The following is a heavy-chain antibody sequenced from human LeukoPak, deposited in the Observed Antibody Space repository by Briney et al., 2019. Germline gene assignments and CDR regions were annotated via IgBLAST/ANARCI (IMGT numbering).Heavy chain of an antibody. V-gene: IGHV1-3*01. CDR1: GYTFTSYA. D-gene: IGHD3-9*01. CDR3: ARGEGYDILTGYYKTDWFDP. J-gene: IGHJ5*02. Sequence: GASVKVSCKASGYTFTSYAMHWVRQAPGQRLEWMGWITAGNGNTKYSQKFQGRVTITRDTSASTAYMELSSLRSEDTAVYYCARGEGYDILTGYYKTDWFDPWGQGTLVTVCS. CDR2: ITAGNGNT.